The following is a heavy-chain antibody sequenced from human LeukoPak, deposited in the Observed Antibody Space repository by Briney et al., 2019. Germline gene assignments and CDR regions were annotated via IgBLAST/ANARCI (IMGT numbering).Heavy chain of an antibody. CDR3: ARSGIRTDSSSWAIDY. Sequence: ASVKVSCKASGYTFTGYYMHWMRQAPGQGLEWMGRINPNSGGTNYAQKFQGRVTMTRDTSISTAYMELSRLRSDDTAVYYCARSGIRTDSSSWAIDYWGQGTLVTVSS. CDR2: INPNSGGT. D-gene: IGHD6-13*01. J-gene: IGHJ4*02. V-gene: IGHV1-2*06. CDR1: GYTFTGYY.